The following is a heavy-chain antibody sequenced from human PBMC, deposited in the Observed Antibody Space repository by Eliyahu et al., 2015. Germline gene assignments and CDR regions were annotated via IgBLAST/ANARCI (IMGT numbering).Heavy chain of an antibody. CDR2: VSANNGDT. CDR3: ARDRPASHRVSDI. Sequence: QVQLMQSGAEVKKPGASVKVSCKASSYTFTSHGINWVRQAPGQGLEWMGWVSANNGDTIYTENFQGRVTMTTDTSTSTAYMELRSLTYDDTAVYYCARDRPASHRVSDIWGQGTLVTVSS. V-gene: IGHV1-18*01. J-gene: IGHJ3*02. D-gene: IGHD5/OR15-5a*01. CDR1: SYTFTSHG.